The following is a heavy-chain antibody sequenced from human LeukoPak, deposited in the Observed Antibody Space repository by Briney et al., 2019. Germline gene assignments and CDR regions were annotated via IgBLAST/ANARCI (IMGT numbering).Heavy chain of an antibody. CDR3: ARFGVDYDMDV. D-gene: IGHD3-16*01. CDR2: IHYSRRP. V-gene: IGHV4-59*11. CDR1: GGSISGHY. Sequence: PSETLSLTCTVSGGSISGHYWTWIRQPPGKGLEWIGQIHYSRRPDYNPSLKSRVTISVDTSKNQISLKVTSVTGAYTAVYYCARFGVDYDMDVWGQGTTVTVSS. J-gene: IGHJ6*02.